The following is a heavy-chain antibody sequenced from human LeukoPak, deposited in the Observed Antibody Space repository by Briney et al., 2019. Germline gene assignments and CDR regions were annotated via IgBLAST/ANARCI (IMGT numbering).Heavy chain of an antibody. Sequence: ASVKVSFKASGYTFTSYAMNWVRQAPGQGLEWMGWINTNTGNPTYAQGFTGRFVFSLDTSVNTAYLQISSLKAKDTAVYYCARVSPLQLWLVGYYYYMDVWGKGTTVTVSS. V-gene: IGHV7-4-1*02. CDR1: GYTFTSYA. CDR3: ARVSPLQLWLVGYYYYMDV. J-gene: IGHJ6*03. CDR2: INTNTGNP. D-gene: IGHD5-18*01.